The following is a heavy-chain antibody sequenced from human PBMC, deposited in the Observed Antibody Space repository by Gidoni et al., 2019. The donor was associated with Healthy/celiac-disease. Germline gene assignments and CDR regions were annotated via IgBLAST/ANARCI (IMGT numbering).Heavy chain of an antibody. CDR1: GFTFSSYA. Sequence: QVHLVESGGGVVQPGRSLRLSCAASGFTFSSYAMHWVRQAPGKGLEWVAVISYDGSNKYYADAVKGRFTISRDNSKNTLYLQMNSLRAEDTAVYYCARDLGYDILTGYYMPWFDPWGQGALVTVSS. V-gene: IGHV3-30*04. D-gene: IGHD3-9*01. CDR3: ARDLGYDILTGYYMPWFDP. J-gene: IGHJ5*02. CDR2: ISYDGSNK.